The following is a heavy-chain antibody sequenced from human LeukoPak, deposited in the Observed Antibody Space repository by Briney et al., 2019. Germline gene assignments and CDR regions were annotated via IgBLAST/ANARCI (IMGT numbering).Heavy chain of an antibody. J-gene: IGHJ4*02. D-gene: IGHD3-10*01. Sequence: GGSLRLSCAASGLTFSSYAMSWVRQAPGKGLEWVSAISGSGGSTYYADSVKGRFTISRDNSKNTLYLQMNSLRAEDTAVYYCAKAGVWFGEFRRFDYWGQGTLVTVSS. CDR1: GLTFSSYA. CDR3: AKAGVWFGEFRRFDY. CDR2: ISGSGGST. V-gene: IGHV3-23*01.